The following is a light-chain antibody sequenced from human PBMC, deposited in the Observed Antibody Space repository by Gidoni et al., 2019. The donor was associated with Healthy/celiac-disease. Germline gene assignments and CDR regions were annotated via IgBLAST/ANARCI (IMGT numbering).Light chain of an antibody. CDR3: LQSYSPPLT. J-gene: IGKJ4*01. CDR1: QSIISS. V-gene: IGKV1-39*01. CDR2: AAS. Sequence: DIEMTQSPSSLSAPVGDRLTITCRPSQSIISSLNWYQQKPGKAPKLLLYAASSLQSGVPSRFSGSGSGTDFTLTISSLQPEVIATYYCLQSYSPPLTFGGGTKVEIK.